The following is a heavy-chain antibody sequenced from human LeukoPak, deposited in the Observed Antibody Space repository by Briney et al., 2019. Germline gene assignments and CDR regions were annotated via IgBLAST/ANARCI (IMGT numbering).Heavy chain of an antibody. Sequence: GSLRLSCAASGFTFSSYCMSWVRQAPGKGLEWVANIKQDGSEKYYVDSVKGRFTISRDNAKNSLYLQMNSLRAEDTAVYYCARDERARLRQLGTVNWFDPWGQGTLVTVSS. D-gene: IGHD4-17*01. CDR1: GFTFSSYC. CDR3: ARDERARLRQLGTVNWFDP. V-gene: IGHV3-7*01. J-gene: IGHJ5*02. CDR2: IKQDGSEK.